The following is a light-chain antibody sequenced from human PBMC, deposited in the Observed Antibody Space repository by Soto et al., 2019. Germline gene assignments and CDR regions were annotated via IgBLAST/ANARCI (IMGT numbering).Light chain of an antibody. CDR3: QQYGSSPRT. Sequence: EIVLTQSPVTLSLSPGERATVSCRASQSVSSAYLAWYQQKPGQAPRLLISGASSRATGIPYRFSGSGSETEFTLTISRLEPEDFAVYYCQQYGSSPRTFGQGTKVESK. J-gene: IGKJ1*01. V-gene: IGKV3-20*01. CDR1: QSVSSAY. CDR2: GAS.